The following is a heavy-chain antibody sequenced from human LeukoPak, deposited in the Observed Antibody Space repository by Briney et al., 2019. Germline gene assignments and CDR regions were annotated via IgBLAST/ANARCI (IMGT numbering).Heavy chain of an antibody. CDR1: GFTFSNYA. CDR2: ISYDGSNK. CDR3: AKELRGYSYGLRNNWFDP. J-gene: IGHJ5*02. V-gene: IGHV3-30*04. D-gene: IGHD5-18*01. Sequence: GGSLRLSCAASGFTFSNYAIHWIRQAPGKGLEWVAVISYDGSNKYYADSVKGRFTISRDNSKNTLYLQMNSLRAEDTAVYYCAKELRGYSYGLRNNWFDPWGQGTLVTVSS.